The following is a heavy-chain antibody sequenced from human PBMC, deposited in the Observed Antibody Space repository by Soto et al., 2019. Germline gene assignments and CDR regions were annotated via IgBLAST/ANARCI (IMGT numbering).Heavy chain of an antibody. Sequence: QVQLVQSGAEVKKPGSSVKVSCKASGGTFSSYTISWVRQAPGQGLEWMGRIIPILGIANYAQKFQGRVTITADKSTSTAYMELSSLRSEDTAVYYCVRIGVNSTSFRFDPWGQGTLVTVSS. J-gene: IGHJ5*02. CDR3: VRIGVNSTSFRFDP. V-gene: IGHV1-69*02. CDR2: IIPILGIA. CDR1: GGTFSSYT. D-gene: IGHD2-2*01.